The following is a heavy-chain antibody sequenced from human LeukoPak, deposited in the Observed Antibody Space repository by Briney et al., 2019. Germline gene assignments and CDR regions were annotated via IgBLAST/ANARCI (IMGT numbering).Heavy chain of an antibody. CDR1: GYTFTGYY. CDR2: INPNSGGT. J-gene: IGHJ4*02. CDR3: ARGRRILVGDTNAGDFFDY. D-gene: IGHD1-26*01. Sequence: GASVKVSCKASGYTFTGYYMHWVRQAPGQGLEWMGWINPNSGGTNYAQKFQGRVTMTRDTSISTAYMELSGLRSDDTAVYYCARGRRILVGDTNAGDFFDYWGQGALVTVSS. V-gene: IGHV1-2*02.